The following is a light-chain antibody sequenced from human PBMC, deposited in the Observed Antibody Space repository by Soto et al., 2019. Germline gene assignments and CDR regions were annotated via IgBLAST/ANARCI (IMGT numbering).Light chain of an antibody. CDR3: QPRGNWPPSIN. J-gene: IGKJ5*01. CDR1: QRVSSH. CDR2: DAS. V-gene: IGKV3-11*01. Sequence: EIVLTQSPATLALSRGERATRSGSASQRVSSHLDLHQQKPGQAPRILIHDASSRATCTPARFRGTGFGTDLTLPTRRLEPEDFAVYYRQPRGNWPPSINFGPGTRLEIK.